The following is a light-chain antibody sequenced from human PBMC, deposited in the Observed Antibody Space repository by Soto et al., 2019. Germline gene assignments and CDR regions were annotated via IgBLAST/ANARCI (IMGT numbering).Light chain of an antibody. CDR3: QQYSNWPPFT. CDR2: GAS. J-gene: IGKJ2*01. Sequence: EMVLTQSPATLSVSPGERATLSCRASQRVSTTLAWYPKKPGQAPNPLIFGASPRATGIPARFSGSGSGTEFTLTISSLQSEDLAVYYCQQYSNWPPFTFGQGTKLEI. V-gene: IGKV3-15*01. CDR1: QRVSTT.